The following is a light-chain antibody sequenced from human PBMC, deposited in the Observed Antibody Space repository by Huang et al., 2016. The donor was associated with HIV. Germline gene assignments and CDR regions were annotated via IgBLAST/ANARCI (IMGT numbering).Light chain of an antibody. CDR3: QQTYSTLTLT. Sequence: DIQMTQSPSSLSASVGDRVTITCRASQSVTFYLNWDQQKPGEAPKLLIYAASSLQSGVPSRFSGSGSGTDFTLTISSLQPEDFATYYCQQTYSTLTLTFGGGTKVEIK. V-gene: IGKV1-39*01. CDR2: AAS. CDR1: QSVTFY. J-gene: IGKJ4*01.